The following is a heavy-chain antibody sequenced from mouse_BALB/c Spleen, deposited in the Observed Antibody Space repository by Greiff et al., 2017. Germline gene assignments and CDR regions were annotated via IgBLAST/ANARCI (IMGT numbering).Heavy chain of an antibody. J-gene: IGHJ4*01. V-gene: IGHV1-18*01. CDR3: ARDGTYGNRYCYAMDY. D-gene: IGHD2-1*01. Sequence: VQLQQSGPELVKPGASVKIPCKASGYTFTDYNLDWVKQSHGKSLEWIGDINPNNGGTSYNQKFKGKATLTVDKSSSTAYMELRSLTSEDTPVYYFARDGTYGNRYCYAMDYWGQGTSVTGSS. CDR2: INPNNGGT. CDR1: GYTFTDYN.